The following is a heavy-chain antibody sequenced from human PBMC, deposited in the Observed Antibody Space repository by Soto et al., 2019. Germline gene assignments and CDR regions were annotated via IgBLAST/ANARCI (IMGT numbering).Heavy chain of an antibody. D-gene: IGHD5-12*01. J-gene: IGHJ3*02. CDR1: GYTFTSYA. Sequence: ASVKVSCKAYGYTFTSYAMHWVRQAPGQRLEWMGWINAGNGNTKYSQKFQGRVTITRDTSASTAYMELSSLRSEDTAVYYCARVIVATISAFDIWGQGTMVTVSS. CDR2: INAGNGNT. CDR3: ARVIVATISAFDI. V-gene: IGHV1-3*01.